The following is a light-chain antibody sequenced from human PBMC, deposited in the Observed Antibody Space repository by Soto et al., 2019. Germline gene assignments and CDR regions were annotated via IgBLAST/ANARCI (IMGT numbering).Light chain of an antibody. J-gene: IGKJ4*01. CDR1: QSVAKSY. CDR3: LQYASSPLT. V-gene: IGKV3-20*01. CDR2: GAS. Sequence: ETVLTQSPGTLSLSPGERATLSCRASQSVAKSYLAWYQHKPGQGPRLLISGASSRATGIPDRFSGSGSGTDFTLTFSRLEPEDFAVYYCLQYASSPLTFGGGTKVEI.